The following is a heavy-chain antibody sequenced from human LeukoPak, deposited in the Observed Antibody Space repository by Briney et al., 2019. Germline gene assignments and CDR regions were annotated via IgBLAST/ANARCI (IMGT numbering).Heavy chain of an antibody. CDR2: MNPNSGNT. D-gene: IGHD3-9*01. Sequence: ASVKVSCKASGYTFTSYDINWVRQATGQGLEWMGWMNPNSGNTGYAQKFQERVTITRDMSTSTAYMELSSLRSEDTAVYYCAAESRDILTGYYFDYWGQGTLVTVSS. CDR3: AAESRDILTGYYFDY. J-gene: IGHJ4*02. V-gene: IGHV1-8*01. CDR1: GYTFTSYD.